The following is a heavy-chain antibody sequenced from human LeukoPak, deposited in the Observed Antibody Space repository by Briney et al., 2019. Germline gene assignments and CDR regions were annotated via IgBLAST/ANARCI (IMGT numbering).Heavy chain of an antibody. V-gene: IGHV4-34*01. CDR2: INHSGST. D-gene: IGHD3-10*01. Sequence: SETLSLTCAVYGGSFSGYYWSWIRQPPGKGLEWIGEINHSGSTNYNPSLKSRLTISVDTSKNQFSLKLSSVTAADTAVYYCASLYGSGDYWGQGTLVTVSS. CDR3: ASLYGSGDY. J-gene: IGHJ4*02. CDR1: GGSFSGYY.